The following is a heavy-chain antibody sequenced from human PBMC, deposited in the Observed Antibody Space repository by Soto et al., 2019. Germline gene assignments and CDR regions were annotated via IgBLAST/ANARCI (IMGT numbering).Heavy chain of an antibody. CDR1: GGSISSGGYS. J-gene: IGHJ5*02. CDR3: ARTESGKFDP. CDR2: IYHSGST. D-gene: IGHD1-1*01. V-gene: IGHV4-30-2*01. Sequence: SETLSLTCAVSGGSISSGGYSWSWIRQPPGKGLEWIGYIYHSGSTYYNPSLKSRVTISVDRSKNQFSLKLSSVTAADTAVYYCARTESGKFDPWGQGTLVTVSS.